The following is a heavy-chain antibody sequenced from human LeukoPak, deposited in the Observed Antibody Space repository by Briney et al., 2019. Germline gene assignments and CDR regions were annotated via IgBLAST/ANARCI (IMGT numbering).Heavy chain of an antibody. D-gene: IGHD1-26*01. CDR2: IYTSGST. CDR3: AGGPIVGAPHFDY. Sequence: SETLSLTCTVSGVSISSYYWSWIRQPAGKGLEWIWRIYTSGSTNYNPSLKSRVTMSIDTTKNQFSLKLSSVTAADTAVYYCAGGPIVGAPHFDYWGQGILVTVSS. V-gene: IGHV4-4*07. CDR1: GVSISSYY. J-gene: IGHJ4*02.